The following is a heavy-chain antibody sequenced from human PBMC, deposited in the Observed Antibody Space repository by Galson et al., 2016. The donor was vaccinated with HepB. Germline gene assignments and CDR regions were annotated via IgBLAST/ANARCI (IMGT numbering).Heavy chain of an antibody. Sequence: SETLSLTCNVSDDSLNSGGYYWGWIRQPPGKGLEWIGTVYYSGTTYYQPPLKSRVTVSVDTSKNQFSLKVNSVTASDTAVYYCVRLGGGTCCHVDSWGQGRLVTVSS. CDR3: VRLGGGTCCHVDS. CDR1: DDSLNSGGYY. J-gene: IGHJ4*02. CDR2: VYYSGTT. V-gene: IGHV4-39*01. D-gene: IGHD2-15*01.